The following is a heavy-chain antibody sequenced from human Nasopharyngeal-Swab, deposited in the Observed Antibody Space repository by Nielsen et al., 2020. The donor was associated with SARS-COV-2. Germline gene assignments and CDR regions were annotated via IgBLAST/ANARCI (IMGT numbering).Heavy chain of an antibody. V-gene: IGHV3-23*01. CDR3: AKAAPYYLDY. CDR2: ISSDGKST. Sequence: GESLKISCAASGLIFNNYAMTWVRQVPDKGLECVASISSDGKSTLYADSVKGGFAISRDNPKDTLFLQMNSLRPEDTALYYCAKAAPYYLDYWGRGTLVTVSS. D-gene: IGHD3-22*01. J-gene: IGHJ4*01. CDR1: GLIFNNYA.